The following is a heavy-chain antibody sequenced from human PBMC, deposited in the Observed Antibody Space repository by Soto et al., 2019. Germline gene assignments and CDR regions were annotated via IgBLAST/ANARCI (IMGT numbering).Heavy chain of an antibody. CDR2: IGGSGSST. J-gene: IGHJ4*02. D-gene: IGHD6-13*01. CDR3: TKHLLAAPAAFDY. CDR1: GFTFSNYA. Sequence: EVQLLESGGGLVQPGGSLRLSCVASGFTFSNYAMSWVRQAPGKGLEWVSAIGGSGSSTYYADSVKGRFTISRDNPKNTLFLQLHDLRAEDRALYYCTKHLLAAPAAFDYMRQGTLLTVSS. V-gene: IGHV3-23*01.